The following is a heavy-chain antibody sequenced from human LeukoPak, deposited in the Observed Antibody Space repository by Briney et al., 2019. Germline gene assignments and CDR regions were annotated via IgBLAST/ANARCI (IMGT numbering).Heavy chain of an antibody. CDR3: ARVSGWYIDAFDI. V-gene: IGHV4-34*01. Sequence: PSETLSLTCAVYGGSFSGYYWSWIRQPPGKGLEWIGEINHSGSTNYNPSLKSRVTISVDTSKNQFSLKLSSVTAADTAVYYCARVSGWYIDAFDIWGQGTMVTVSS. J-gene: IGHJ3*02. CDR2: INHSGST. D-gene: IGHD6-19*01. CDR1: GGSFSGYY.